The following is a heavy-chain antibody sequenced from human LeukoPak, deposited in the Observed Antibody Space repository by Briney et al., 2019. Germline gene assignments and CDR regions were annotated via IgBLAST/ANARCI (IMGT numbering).Heavy chain of an antibody. V-gene: IGHV3-48*03. CDR2: ISSSGSTI. CDR1: GFTFSSYE. J-gene: IGHJ4*02. D-gene: IGHD5-12*01. Sequence: GGSLRLSCAASGFTFSSYEMNWVRQAPGKGLEWVSYISSSGSTIYYADSVKGRFTISRDNSKNTLYLQMNSLRAEDTAVYYCARTRGGYSGYAYYFDYWGQGTLVTVSS. CDR3: ARTRGGYSGYAYYFDY.